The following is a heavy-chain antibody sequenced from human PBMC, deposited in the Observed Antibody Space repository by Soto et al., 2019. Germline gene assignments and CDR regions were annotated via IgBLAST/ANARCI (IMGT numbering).Heavy chain of an antibody. D-gene: IGHD5-12*01. CDR2: IYYSGTT. Sequence: SETLSLTCTVSGGSIKVGGYYWGWIRQPPGKGLEWVATIYYSGTTYYNSSLKSRLTISLDTSRNQFSLDLTSVTAADTAVYYCAGLAYSHYCTWGQRTLVTVSS. J-gene: IGHJ1*01. CDR3: AGLAYSHYCT. V-gene: IGHV4-39*01. CDR1: GGSIKVGGYY.